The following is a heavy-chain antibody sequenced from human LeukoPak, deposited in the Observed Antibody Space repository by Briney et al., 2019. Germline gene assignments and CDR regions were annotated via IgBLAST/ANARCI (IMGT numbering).Heavy chain of an antibody. D-gene: IGHD3-22*01. J-gene: IGHJ5*02. Sequence: SETLSLTCTVSGGSISSYYWNWIRQPPGKGLEWIGYIYTSGSTNYNPSLKSRVTISVDTSKNQFSLKLSSVTAADTAVYYCARDGGNYYDSSGYYLNWFDPWGQGTLVTVSS. V-gene: IGHV4-4*09. CDR3: ARDGGNYYDSSGYYLNWFDP. CDR2: IYTSGST. CDR1: GGSISSYY.